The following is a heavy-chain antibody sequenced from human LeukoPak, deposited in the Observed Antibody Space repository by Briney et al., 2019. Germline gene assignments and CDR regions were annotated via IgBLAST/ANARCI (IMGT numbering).Heavy chain of an antibody. CDR3: ARGVRFSDFYYYMDV. V-gene: IGHV1-69*05. D-gene: IGHD3-3*01. Sequence: GASVKVSCKASGGTFSSYAISWVRQAPGQGLEWMGGIIPIFGTANYAQKFQGRVTITRNTSISTAYMELSSLRSEDTAVYYCARGVRFSDFYYYMDVWGQGTTVTVSS. CDR2: IIPIFGTA. CDR1: GGTFSSYA. J-gene: IGHJ6*03.